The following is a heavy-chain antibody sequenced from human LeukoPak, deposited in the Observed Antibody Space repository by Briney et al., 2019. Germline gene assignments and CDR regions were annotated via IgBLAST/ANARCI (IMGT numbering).Heavy chain of an antibody. CDR1: GFTFSSYA. Sequence: GGSLRLSCAASGFTFSSYAMSWVRQAPGKGLEWVSAISGSGGSTYYADSVKGRFTISRDNSKNTLYLQMNSLRAVDTAVYYCAKDRALIVVVPDAFDIWGQGTMVTVSS. V-gene: IGHV3-23*01. CDR2: ISGSGGST. D-gene: IGHD2-2*01. J-gene: IGHJ3*02. CDR3: AKDRALIVVVPDAFDI.